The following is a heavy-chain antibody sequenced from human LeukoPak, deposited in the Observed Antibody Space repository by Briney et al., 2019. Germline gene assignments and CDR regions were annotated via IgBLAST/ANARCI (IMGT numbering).Heavy chain of an antibody. Sequence: PGGSLRLSCAASGFIFSSLAMTWVRQAPGKGLEWVSTINAVDANTYYADSVKGRFTVSRDNSRNTLYLQMNSLRAEDTAVYYCAKQFLGANWSQGTLVIVSS. D-gene: IGHD4/OR15-4a*01. J-gene: IGHJ4*02. CDR2: INAVDANT. CDR1: GFIFSSLA. CDR3: AKQFLGAN. V-gene: IGHV3-23*01.